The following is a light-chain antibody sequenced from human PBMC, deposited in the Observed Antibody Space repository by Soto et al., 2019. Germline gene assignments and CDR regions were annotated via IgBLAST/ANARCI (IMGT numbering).Light chain of an antibody. V-gene: IGLV2-14*01. CDR1: SSDVGGYDY. CDR2: EVT. J-gene: IGLJ1*01. Sequence: QSALTQPASVSGSPGQSITISCTGTSSDVGGYDYVSWYQQYPGKAPKFMIYEVTNRPSGVSHRFSGSKSGNTASLTISGLQAEDEADYYCTSYTTTTTYVFGTGNKVTV. CDR3: TSYTTTTTYV.